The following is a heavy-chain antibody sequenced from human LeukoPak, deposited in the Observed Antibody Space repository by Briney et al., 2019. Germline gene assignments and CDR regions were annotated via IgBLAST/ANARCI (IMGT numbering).Heavy chain of an antibody. D-gene: IGHD3-3*01. Sequence: ASVKVSXKASGYTFTSYYMHWVRQAPGQGLEWIGIINPSGGSTSYAQKFQGRVTMTRDTSTSTVYMELSSLRSEDTAAYYSARAPWDFWSGHIDYWGQGTLVTVSS. CDR3: ARAPWDFWSGHIDY. CDR1: GYTFTSYY. J-gene: IGHJ4*02. V-gene: IGHV1-46*01. CDR2: INPSGGST.